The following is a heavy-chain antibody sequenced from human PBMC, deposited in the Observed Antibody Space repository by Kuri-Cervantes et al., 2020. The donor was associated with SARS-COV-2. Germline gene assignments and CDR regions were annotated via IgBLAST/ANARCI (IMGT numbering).Heavy chain of an antibody. Sequence: GESLKISCAASGFTFSSYAMSWVRQAPGKGLGWVSVIYSGGSTYYADSVKGRFTISRDNSKNTLYLQMNSLRAEDTAVYYCASGTSTVVITSRFDYWGQGTLVTVSS. CDR3: ASGTSTVVITSRFDY. V-gene: IGHV3-66*02. D-gene: IGHD3-22*01. J-gene: IGHJ4*02. CDR2: IYSGGST. CDR1: GFTFSSYA.